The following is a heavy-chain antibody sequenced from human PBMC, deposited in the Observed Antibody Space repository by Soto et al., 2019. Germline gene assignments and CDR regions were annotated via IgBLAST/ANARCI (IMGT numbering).Heavy chain of an antibody. V-gene: IGHV3-23*01. D-gene: IGHD3-22*01. CDR2: XXGXXGXT. J-gene: IGHJ6*02. Sequence: GGSLRLSCAASGFTFSSYAITWVRQAPGKGLEWVSGXXGXXGXTXXXDXXXGRFTISRDNSKNTMYLQMNSLRAEDTAVYYCAKGVRSYYYYGMDVWGQGTTVTVSS. CDR1: GFTFSSYA. CDR3: AKGVRSYYYYGMDV.